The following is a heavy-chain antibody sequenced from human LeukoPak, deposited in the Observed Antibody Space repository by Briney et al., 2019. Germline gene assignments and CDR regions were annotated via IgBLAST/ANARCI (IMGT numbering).Heavy chain of an antibody. CDR3: AGGGEAARSLVY. CDR2: IYNGGTT. Sequence: GGSLRLSCAASGVTSNYMTWVRPAAGKGLEWVSVIYNGGTTYYAGCVKGRFTISRDNSKSTLFVYLQMNSLRTDDTALYYCAGGGEAARSLVYWGQGALVTVSS. D-gene: IGHD6-6*01. J-gene: IGHJ4*02. CDR1: GVTSNY. V-gene: IGHV3-66*02.